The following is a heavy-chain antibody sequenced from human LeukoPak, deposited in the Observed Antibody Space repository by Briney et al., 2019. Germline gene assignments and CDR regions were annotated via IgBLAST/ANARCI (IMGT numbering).Heavy chain of an antibody. CDR1: GGSFSGYY. D-gene: IGHD3-10*01. CDR2: INHSGST. Sequence: SETLSLTCAVYGGSFSGYYWSWIRQPPGKGLEWIGEINHSGSTNYNPSLTSRVTISVDPSKNQFSLKLRSVTAADTAVYYCNVLLWFGEPNPHDYWGQGTLVTVSS. V-gene: IGHV4-34*01. J-gene: IGHJ4*02. CDR3: NVLLWFGEPNPHDY.